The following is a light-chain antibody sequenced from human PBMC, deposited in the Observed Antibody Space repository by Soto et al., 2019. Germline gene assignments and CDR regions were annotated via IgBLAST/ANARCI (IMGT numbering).Light chain of an antibody. V-gene: IGLV7-43*01. CDR2: KTT. CDR1: TGALNGGHY. J-gene: IGLJ1*01. CDR3: LIYYAGSRI. Sequence: QDVVYQEPSLTVARGRRGTLTCVTSTGALNGGHYPSWIQQKPGQAPRPLIYKTTNKYSWTPARFSGSLLGGKPSLTLSDVQPEDEADYYCLIYYAGSRIFGTGTKVTVL.